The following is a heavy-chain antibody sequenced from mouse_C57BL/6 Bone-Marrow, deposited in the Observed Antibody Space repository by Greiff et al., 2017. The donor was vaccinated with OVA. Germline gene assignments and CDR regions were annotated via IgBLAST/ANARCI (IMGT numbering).Heavy chain of an antibody. V-gene: IGHV2-5*01. CDR2: IWRGGST. D-gene: IGHD2-5*01. J-gene: IGHJ4*01. CDR3: AKGEDSNYSYYAMDY. CDR1: GFSLTSYG. Sequence: QVQLKQSGPGLVQPSQSLSITCTVSGFSLTSYGVHWVRQSPGKGLEWLGVIWRGGSTDYNAAFMSRLSITKDNSKSQVFFKMNSLRADDTAIYYCAKGEDSNYSYYAMDYWGQGTSVTVSS.